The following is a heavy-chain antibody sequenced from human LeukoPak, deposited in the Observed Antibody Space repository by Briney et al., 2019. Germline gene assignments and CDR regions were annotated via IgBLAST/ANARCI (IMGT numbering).Heavy chain of an antibody. D-gene: IGHD3-10*02. J-gene: IGHJ6*02. CDR3: AREVVRGYGMDV. CDR1: GFTCSYSA. CDR2: IWSAGTNE. V-gene: IGHV3-33*08. Sequence: GGSLRLSCADSGFTCSYSAMSWVRQAPGKGLEWVALIWSAGTNEFYADAVKGRFTISRDNSKNIVHLHMNSLRGDDTALYYCAREVVRGYGMDVWGQGTTVTVSS.